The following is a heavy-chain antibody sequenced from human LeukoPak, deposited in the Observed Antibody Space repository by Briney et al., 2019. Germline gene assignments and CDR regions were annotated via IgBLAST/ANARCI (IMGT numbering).Heavy chain of an antibody. V-gene: IGHV1-2*02. J-gene: IGHJ3*02. Sequence: ASVKVSCKASGYTFTGYYIHWVRQAPEEGLEWMGWINPNSGGTNYAYKFQGRVTMTRDTSISTAYMELFSLRSEDTAVYYCARGSSGWPRAFDIWGQGTMVTVSS. CDR3: ARGSSGWPRAFDI. CDR1: GYTFTGYY. D-gene: IGHD6-19*01. CDR2: INPNSGGT.